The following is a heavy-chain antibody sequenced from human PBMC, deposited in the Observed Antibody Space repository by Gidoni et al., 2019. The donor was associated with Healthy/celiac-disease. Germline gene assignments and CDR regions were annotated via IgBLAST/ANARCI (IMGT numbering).Heavy chain of an antibody. CDR1: GYTFTSYY. Sequence: QVQLVQSGAAVKKPGASVQVSCQASGYTFTSYYLHWVRQAPGQGLEWMGIINPSGGSTSYAQKFQGRVTMTRDTSTSTVYMELSSLRSEDTAVYYCARDRHTGYDFWSGYYLDYWGQGTLVTVSS. V-gene: IGHV1-46*01. CDR2: INPSGGST. J-gene: IGHJ4*02. CDR3: ARDRHTGYDFWSGYYLDY. D-gene: IGHD3-3*01.